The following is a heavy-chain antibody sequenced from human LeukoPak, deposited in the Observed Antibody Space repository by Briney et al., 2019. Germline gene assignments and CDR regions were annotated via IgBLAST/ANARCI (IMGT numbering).Heavy chain of an antibody. D-gene: IGHD3-9*01. CDR2: TYYRSKWYN. V-gene: IGHV6-1*01. CDR3: ARVRYFDWLLKSGWFDP. Sequence: SQTLSLTCAISGDSVSSNSAAWNWIRQSPSRGLEWPGRTYYRSKWYNDYAVSVKSRITINPDTSKNQFSLQLNSVTPEDTAVYYCARVRYFDWLLKSGWFDPWGQGTLVTVSS. J-gene: IGHJ5*02. CDR1: GDSVSSNSAA.